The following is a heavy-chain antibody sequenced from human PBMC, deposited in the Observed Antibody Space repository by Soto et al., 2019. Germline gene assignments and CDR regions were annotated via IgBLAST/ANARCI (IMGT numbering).Heavy chain of an antibody. Sequence: PGGPLRLSCAASGFTFSDYYMSWIRQAPGKGLDWFSYISSSSSNTKYADSVKGRFTISRDNAKNSLYLQMNRLRAEDTAVYYCARDVYRYSSSSPEDVWGQGTTVTVSS. CDR1: GFTFSDYY. V-gene: IGHV3-11*06. CDR3: ARDVYRYSSSSPEDV. D-gene: IGHD6-6*01. J-gene: IGHJ6*02. CDR2: ISSSSSNT.